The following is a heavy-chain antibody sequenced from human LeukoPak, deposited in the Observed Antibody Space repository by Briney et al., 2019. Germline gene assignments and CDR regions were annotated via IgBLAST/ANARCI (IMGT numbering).Heavy chain of an antibody. D-gene: IGHD6-19*01. Sequence: PGGSLRLSCTASGFTFSSYSMNWVRQAPGKGLEWVSSISTSSSYIYYADSVKGRFTISRDNARNSLYLQMNTLRAEDTAVYYCARAVGRRTGYSSGWYRLLGDFDYWGQGTLVTVSS. CDR2: ISTSSSYI. CDR1: GFTFSSYS. J-gene: IGHJ4*02. V-gene: IGHV3-21*01. CDR3: ARAVGRRTGYSSGWYRLLGDFDY.